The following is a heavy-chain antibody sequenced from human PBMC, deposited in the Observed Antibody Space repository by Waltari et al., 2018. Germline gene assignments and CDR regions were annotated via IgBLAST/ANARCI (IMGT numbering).Heavy chain of an antibody. Sequence: QVQLVQSGAEVKKPGASVKVSCKASGYTFTSYDITWVRQATGQGLEWMGWMNPNSGNTGYAQKFQGRVTITRNTSISTAYMELSSLRSEDTAVYYCARVAYSSSWHGNQRYLDYWGQGTLVTVSS. CDR3: ARVAYSSSWHGNQRYLDY. CDR1: GYTFTSYD. D-gene: IGHD6-13*01. V-gene: IGHV1-8*03. J-gene: IGHJ4*02. CDR2: MNPNSGNT.